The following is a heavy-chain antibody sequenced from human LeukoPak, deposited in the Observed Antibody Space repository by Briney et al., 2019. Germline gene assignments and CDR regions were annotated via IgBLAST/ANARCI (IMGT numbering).Heavy chain of an antibody. J-gene: IGHJ3*02. V-gene: IGHV1-69*05. Sequence: GASVKVSCKASGYNFISYYMHWVRQAPGQGLEWMGGIIPIFGTANYAQKFQGRVTITTDESTSTAYMELSSLRSEDTAVYYCARGGIVVVPAAIYGPAFDIWGQGTMVTVSS. CDR1: GYNFISYY. CDR2: IIPIFGTA. D-gene: IGHD2-2*01. CDR3: ARGGIVVVPAAIYGPAFDI.